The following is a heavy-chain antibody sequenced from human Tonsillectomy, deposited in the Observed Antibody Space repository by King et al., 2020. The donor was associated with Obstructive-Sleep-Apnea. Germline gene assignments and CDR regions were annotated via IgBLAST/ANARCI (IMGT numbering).Heavy chain of an antibody. CDR1: GGSFSGYY. D-gene: IGHD2-2*01. CDR2: INHSGST. J-gene: IGHJ6*02. CDR3: ARGRYCSSTSGYYKPYYYYYGMDV. Sequence: VQLQQWGAGLLKPSETLSLTCAVYGGSFSGYYWSWIRQPPGKGLEWIGEINHSGSTNYNPSLKSRVTISVDTSKNQFSLKLSSVTAADTAVYYCARGRYCSSTSGYYKPYYYYYGMDVWGQGTTVTVSS. V-gene: IGHV4-34*01.